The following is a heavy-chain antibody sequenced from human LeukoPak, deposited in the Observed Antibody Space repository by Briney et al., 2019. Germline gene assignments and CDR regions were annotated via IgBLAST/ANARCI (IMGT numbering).Heavy chain of an antibody. J-gene: IGHJ4*02. CDR3: AKRADSSAHSFDY. Sequence: GGSLRLSCAASGFSFSRYGMKWVRQAPGKGLEWLSCIRSSDSTTYYAGSVKGRFTISRDNAKNSLYLQMDSLRVEDTAVYYCAKRADSSAHSFDYWGQGTLVTVSS. CDR2: IRSSDSTT. D-gene: IGHD3-22*01. V-gene: IGHV3-48*04. CDR1: GFSFSRYG.